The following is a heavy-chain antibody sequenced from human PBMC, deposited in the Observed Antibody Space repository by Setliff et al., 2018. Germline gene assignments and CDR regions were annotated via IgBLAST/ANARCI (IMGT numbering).Heavy chain of an antibody. CDR3: ARDKGDYFGSGSSH. CDR1: GGSISSSSYY. D-gene: IGHD3-10*01. J-gene: IGHJ1*01. CDR2: IYYSGDT. Sequence: LSLTCTVSGGSISSSSYYWGWIRQPPGKGLEWIGSIYYSGDTFYNPSLKSRATIVVDASKNQFSLRLTAVTAADTAVYYCARDKGDYFGSGSSHWGQGTLVTVSS. V-gene: IGHV4-39*07.